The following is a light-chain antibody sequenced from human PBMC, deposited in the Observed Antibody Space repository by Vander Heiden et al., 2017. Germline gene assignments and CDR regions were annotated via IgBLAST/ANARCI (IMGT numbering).Light chain of an antibody. CDR3: QSYDSSLSAYV. CDR2: GNS. Sequence: QSVLTHPPSVSGAPGQRVTISCTGSSSNIGAGYDVHWYQQLPGTAPKFLIYGNSNRPSGVPDRFSGSTSGTSASLAITGLQAEDEADYYCQSYDSSLSAYVFGTGTKVTVL. J-gene: IGLJ1*01. V-gene: IGLV1-40*01. CDR1: SSNIGAGYD.